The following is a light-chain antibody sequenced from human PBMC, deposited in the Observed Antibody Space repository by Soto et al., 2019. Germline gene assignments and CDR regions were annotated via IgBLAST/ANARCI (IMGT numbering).Light chain of an antibody. Sequence: QSVLTQPPSASGTPGQRVTISCSGSSSNIGGNIVNWYQQLPGTAPKLHIFGNDQRPSWVPDRFSGSKSGTSASLAISGLQSEDEANYYCAAWDDSLNGVVFGGGTKLTVL. CDR3: AAWDDSLNGVV. J-gene: IGLJ2*01. V-gene: IGLV1-44*01. CDR1: SSNIGGNI. CDR2: GND.